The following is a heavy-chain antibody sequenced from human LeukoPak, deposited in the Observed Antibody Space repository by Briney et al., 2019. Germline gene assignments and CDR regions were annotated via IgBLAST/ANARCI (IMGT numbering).Heavy chain of an antibody. D-gene: IGHD6-19*01. V-gene: IGHV1-69*01. CDR3: ATHVGGGVWYYFDH. Sequence: SVKVSCKASGGTFSSYAISWVRQAPGQGLEWMGGIIPIYGTANYAQKFQGRVTITADESTSTAYMELSSLRSEDTAVYYCATHVGGGVWYYFDHWGQGTLVTVSS. J-gene: IGHJ4*02. CDR1: GGTFSSYA. CDR2: IIPIYGTA.